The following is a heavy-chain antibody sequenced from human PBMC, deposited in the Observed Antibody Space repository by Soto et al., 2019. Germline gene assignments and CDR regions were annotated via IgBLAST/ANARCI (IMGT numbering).Heavy chain of an antibody. J-gene: IGHJ4*02. D-gene: IGHD5-12*01. CDR2: ISGSGGST. V-gene: IGHV3-23*01. CDR3: AKLHAGIVATIYTSFDY. CDR1: GFTFSSYA. Sequence: PGGSLRLSCAASGFTFSSYAMSWVRQAPGKGLEWVSAISGSGGSTYYADSVKGRFTISRDNSKNTLYLQMNSLRAEDTAVYYCAKLHAGIVATIYTSFDYWGQGTLVTVSS.